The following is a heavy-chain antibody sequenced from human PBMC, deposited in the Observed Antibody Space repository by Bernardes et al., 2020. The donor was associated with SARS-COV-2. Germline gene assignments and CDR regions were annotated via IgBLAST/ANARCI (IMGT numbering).Heavy chain of an antibody. CDR3: ARQSHDYGDYYFDY. CDR2: IHHSGST. V-gene: IGHV4-59*08. J-gene: IGHJ4*02. D-gene: IGHD4-17*01. Sequence: SETLSVTCTVSGGSITSYFWSWIRQPPGKGLEWIGHIHHSGSTNYSPSLKSRVTISINTSKNQFSLRLSSVTAADTAVYYCARQSHDYGDYYFDYWGQGTLVTVSS. CDR1: GGSITSYF.